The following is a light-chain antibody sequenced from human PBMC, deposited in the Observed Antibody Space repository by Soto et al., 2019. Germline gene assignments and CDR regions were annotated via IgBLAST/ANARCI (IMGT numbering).Light chain of an antibody. CDR2: KAS. J-gene: IGKJ5*01. Sequence: DIQMTQSPSTLSASVGDSVTITCRASQNINKWLAWYQQKPGKVPKLLIYKASSLESGVPSRFSGSGSGTDFTLTISSLQPEDFVTYYCQQTYSTPITFGQGTRLEIK. V-gene: IGKV1-5*03. CDR1: QNINKW. CDR3: QQTYSTPIT.